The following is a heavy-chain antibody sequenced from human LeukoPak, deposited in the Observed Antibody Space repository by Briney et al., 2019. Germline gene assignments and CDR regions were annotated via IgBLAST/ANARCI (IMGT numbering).Heavy chain of an antibody. Sequence: ASVKVSCKASGYTFTGYYMHWVRQAPGQGLEWMGWINPNSGGTNYAQKFQGRVTMTRDTSISTAYMELSRLRSDDTAVCYCARSMRYCSSTSCFDGMDVWGQGTTVTVSS. V-gene: IGHV1-2*02. D-gene: IGHD2-2*01. CDR1: GYTFTGYY. J-gene: IGHJ6*02. CDR3: ARSMRYCSSTSCFDGMDV. CDR2: INPNSGGT.